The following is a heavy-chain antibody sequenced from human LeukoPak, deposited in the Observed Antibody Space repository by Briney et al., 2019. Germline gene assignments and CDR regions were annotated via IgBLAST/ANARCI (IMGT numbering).Heavy chain of an antibody. J-gene: IGHJ5*02. CDR3: ARHLGYCSSTSCYTSPWFDP. CDR1: GGSISSYY. V-gene: IGHV4-59*08. Sequence: PSETLSLTCTVSGGSISSYYWSWIRQPPGKGLEWIGYIYYSGSTNYNPSLKSRVTISVDTSKNQFSLKLSSVTAADTAVYYCARHLGYCSSTSCYTSPWFDPWGQGTLVTVSS. CDR2: IYYSGST. D-gene: IGHD2-2*02.